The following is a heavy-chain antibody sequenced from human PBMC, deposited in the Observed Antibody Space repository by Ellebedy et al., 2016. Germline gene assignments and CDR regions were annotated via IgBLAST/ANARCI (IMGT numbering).Heavy chain of an antibody. CDR1: GFTFSSYA. J-gene: IGHJ4*02. CDR3: ARVDSGSGIDY. Sequence: SCAASGFTFSSYAMSWIRQPPGKGLEWIGYIYHSGSTYYNPSLKSRVTISVDRSKNQFSLKLSSVTAADTAVYYCARVDSGSGIDYWGQGTLVTVSS. D-gene: IGHD3-10*01. CDR2: IYHSGST. V-gene: IGHV4-30-2*01.